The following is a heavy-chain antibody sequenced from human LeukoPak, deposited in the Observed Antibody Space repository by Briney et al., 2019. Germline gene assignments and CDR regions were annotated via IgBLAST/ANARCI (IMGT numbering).Heavy chain of an antibody. D-gene: IGHD6-19*01. J-gene: IGHJ4*02. CDR3: AKEQSSGYYRTADY. Sequence: GGSLTLSCAASGFTFDTHDMHWVRRAPGKGRGCGGVASRDGVRQNYGDSVEGRFTISRDQSDNTLFLQMNSLRPEDTAVYYCAKEQSSGYYRTADYWGQGTLVTVSS. V-gene: IGHV3-30*18. CDR1: GFTFDTHD. CDR2: ASRDGVRQ.